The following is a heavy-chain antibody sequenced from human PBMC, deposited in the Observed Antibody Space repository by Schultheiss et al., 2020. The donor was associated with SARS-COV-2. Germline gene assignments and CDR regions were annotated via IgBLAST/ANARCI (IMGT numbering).Heavy chain of an antibody. V-gene: IGHV5-51*01. D-gene: IGHD6-19*01. Sequence: GESLKISCKGSGYSFTSYWIGWVRQMPGKGLEWMGIIYPADSDVRYSPSFHGLVTFSADKSISTAYLQWSRLKASDTAMYYCARPYSSAWHFSDYWGQGTLVTVSS. J-gene: IGHJ4*02. CDR3: ARPYSSAWHFSDY. CDR1: GYSFTSYW. CDR2: IYPADSDV.